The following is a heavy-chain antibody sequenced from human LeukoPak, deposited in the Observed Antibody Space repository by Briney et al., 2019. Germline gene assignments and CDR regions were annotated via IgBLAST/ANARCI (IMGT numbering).Heavy chain of an antibody. CDR1: GFTFRRYT. CDR2: ISSNSAYI. V-gene: IGHV3-21*01. CDR3: AREGGFHYDSSGDAFDI. Sequence: GGSLRLSCAASGFTFRRYTMAWVRQAPGRGLEWVSSISSNSAYIYYADSLRGRLTISRDNTKNSLYLQVDSLGADDTAVNYCAREGGFHYDSSGDAFDIWGQGTMVTVSS. D-gene: IGHD3-22*01. J-gene: IGHJ3*02.